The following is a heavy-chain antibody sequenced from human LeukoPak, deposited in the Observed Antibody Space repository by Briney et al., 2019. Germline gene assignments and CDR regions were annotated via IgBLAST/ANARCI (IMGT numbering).Heavy chain of an antibody. D-gene: IGHD6-19*01. CDR1: GYTFTSYA. J-gene: IGHJ2*01. CDR3: ASLRVAGNSPGDWYFDL. CDR2: IDTNTGNP. Sequence: ASVKVSCKASGYTFTSYAMNWVRQAPGQGLEWMGWIDTNTGNPTYAQGFTGRFVFSLDTSVSTAYLQISSLKAEDTAVYYCASLRVAGNSPGDWYFDLWGRGTLVTVSS. V-gene: IGHV7-4-1*02.